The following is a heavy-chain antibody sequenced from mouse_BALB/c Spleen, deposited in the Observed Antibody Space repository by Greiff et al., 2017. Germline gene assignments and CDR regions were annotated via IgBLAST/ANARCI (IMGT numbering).Heavy chain of an antibody. V-gene: IGHV1-37*01. CDR3: GRDKGHYYYWYFDV. D-gene: IGHD1-2*01. Sequence: VQLKESGAELVRPGSSVKISCKASGYSFTGYFMNWVKQSHGKSLEWIGRINPYNGDTFYNQKFKGKATLTVDKSSSTAHMELLSLTSEDSAVYYCGRDKGHYYYWYFDVWGAGTTVTVSS. CDR2: INPYNGDT. J-gene: IGHJ1*01. CDR1: GYSFTGYF.